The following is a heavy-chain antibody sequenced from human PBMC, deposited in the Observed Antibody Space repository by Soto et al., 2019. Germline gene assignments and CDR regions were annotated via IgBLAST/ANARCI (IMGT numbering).Heavy chain of an antibody. D-gene: IGHD1-26*01. CDR2: MNPNSGIT. J-gene: IGHJ5*02. Sequence: QVQLVQSGAEVKKPGASVKVSCKASGYTFTSYDINWVRQATGQGLEWMGWMNPNSGITAYSQKFQGRVTMTRNTSISTAFMELSSLRSEDTAVYYCARVVTYGGTYYYEVDWFEPWGQGTLVTVSS. V-gene: IGHV1-8*01. CDR3: ARVVTYGGTYYYEVDWFEP. CDR1: GYTFTSYD.